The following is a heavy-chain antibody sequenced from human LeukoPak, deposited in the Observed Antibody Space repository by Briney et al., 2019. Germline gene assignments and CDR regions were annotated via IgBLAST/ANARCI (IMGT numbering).Heavy chain of an antibody. D-gene: IGHD3-22*01. V-gene: IGHV4-59*01. Sequence: PSETLSLTCTVSGGSISSYYWSWIRQPPGKGLEWIGYIYYSGSTNYNPSLKSRVTISVDTSKNQFSLKLSSVTAADTAVYYCARRGDYYDSSGYYFFDYWGQGTLVTVS. CDR2: IYYSGST. CDR3: ARRGDYYDSSGYYFFDY. CDR1: GGSISSYY. J-gene: IGHJ4*02.